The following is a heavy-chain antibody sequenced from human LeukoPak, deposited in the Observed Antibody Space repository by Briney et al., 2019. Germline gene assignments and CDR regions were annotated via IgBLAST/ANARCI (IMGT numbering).Heavy chain of an antibody. D-gene: IGHD3-9*01. CDR2: INSDGRTT. CDR3: ATIKEG. V-gene: IGHV3-74*01. J-gene: IGHJ4*02. CDR1: GFTFSNNW. Sequence: GGSLRLSCAASGFTFSNNWMHWVRQAPGKGLVWVSRINSDGRTTTHADSVKGRFTISRDNAKNTLYLQMNSLRAEDTAVYYCATIKEGWGQGTLVTVSS.